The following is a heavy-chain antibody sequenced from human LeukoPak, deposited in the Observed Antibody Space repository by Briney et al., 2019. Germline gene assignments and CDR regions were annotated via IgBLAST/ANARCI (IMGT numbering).Heavy chain of an antibody. CDR3: ARAYYDSSGYYSRGYYYGMDV. D-gene: IGHD3-22*01. CDR1: GGSISSYY. CDR2: IYYSGST. Sequence: SETLSLTCTVSGGSISSYYWSWIRQPPGKGLEWTGYIYYSGSTNYNPSLKSRVTISVDTSKNQFSLKLSSVTAADTAVYYCARAYYDSSGYYSRGYYYGMDVWGQATTVTVSS. J-gene: IGHJ6*02. V-gene: IGHV4-59*01.